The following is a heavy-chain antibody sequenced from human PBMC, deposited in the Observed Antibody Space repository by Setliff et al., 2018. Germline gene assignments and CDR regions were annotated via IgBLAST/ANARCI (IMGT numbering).Heavy chain of an antibody. D-gene: IGHD5-18*01. CDR3: ARDRGRGLQLWTGYYYYYMDV. Sequence: GGSLRLSCAASAFPFSISSMHWVRQAPGKGLEWVSSISDSSFHIYYSDSVKGRFTISRDNVKNSLYLRMNSLRADDTAVYYCARDRGRGLQLWTGYYYYYMDVWGKGTTVTVSS. V-gene: IGHV3-21*01. CDR2: ISDSSFHI. J-gene: IGHJ6*03. CDR1: AFPFSISS.